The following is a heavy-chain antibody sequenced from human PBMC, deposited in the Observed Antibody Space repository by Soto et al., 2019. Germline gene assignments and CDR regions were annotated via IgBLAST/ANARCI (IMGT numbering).Heavy chain of an antibody. CDR2: ISAYNGNT. V-gene: IGHV1-18*01. Sequence: QVQLVQSGAEVKKPGASVKVSCKASGYTFTSYGISWVRQAPGQGLEWMGWISAYNGNTNYAQKLQGRVTMTTDTSNSTAYMEMRSLRSDDTAVYYCARRNTRIAAAVRQDTVFDYWGQGTLVTVSS. D-gene: IGHD6-13*01. CDR3: ARRNTRIAAAVRQDTVFDY. J-gene: IGHJ4*02. CDR1: GYTFTSYG.